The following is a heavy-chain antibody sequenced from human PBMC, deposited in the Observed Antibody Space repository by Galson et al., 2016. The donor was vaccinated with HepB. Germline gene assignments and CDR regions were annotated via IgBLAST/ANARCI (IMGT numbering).Heavy chain of an antibody. Sequence: SVKVSCKASGYTFTGYYIHWMRQAPGQGLEWMGWINPNSGGTNYAQKFQGWVTMTRDTSISTAYMELRRLRSDDTAVYHCARDPEEGYFDLWGQGTLVTVSS. CDR3: ARDPEEGYFDL. CDR1: GYTFTGYY. CDR2: INPNSGGT. V-gene: IGHV1-2*04. J-gene: IGHJ5*02. D-gene: IGHD1-14*01.